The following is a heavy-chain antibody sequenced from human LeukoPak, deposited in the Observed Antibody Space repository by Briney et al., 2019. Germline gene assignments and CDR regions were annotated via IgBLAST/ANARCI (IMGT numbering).Heavy chain of an antibody. CDR1: GGTFSSYA. CDR3: ARGVWLRLRDWFDP. Sequence: SVKVSCKASGGTFSSYAISWVRQAPGQGLEWMGGIIPIFGTANYAQKFQGRVTITTDESTSTAYMELSSLRSEDTAVYYCARGVWLRLRDWFDPWGQGTLVTVSS. V-gene: IGHV1-69*05. J-gene: IGHJ5*02. CDR2: IIPIFGTA. D-gene: IGHD5-12*01.